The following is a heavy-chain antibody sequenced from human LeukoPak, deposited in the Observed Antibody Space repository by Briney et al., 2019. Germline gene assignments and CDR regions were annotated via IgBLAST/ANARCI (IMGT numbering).Heavy chain of an antibody. J-gene: IGHJ4*02. CDR1: GFTFSSYW. V-gene: IGHV3-7*01. CDR3: ARESYSYGTPFFDY. D-gene: IGHD5-18*01. CDR2: IKQDGSEK. Sequence: GGSLRLSCAASGFTFSSYWMSWVRQAPGKGLEWVANIKQDGSEKYYVDSVKGRFTISRDNAKNSLYLQMNSLRAEDTAVYYCARESYSYGTPFFDYWGQGTLVTVSS.